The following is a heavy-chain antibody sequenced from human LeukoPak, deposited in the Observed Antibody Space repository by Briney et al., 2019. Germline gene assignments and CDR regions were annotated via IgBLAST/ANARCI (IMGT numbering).Heavy chain of an antibody. CDR3: ARHFGEMATTHFDY. Sequence: KPSETLSLTCAVSGGSISSDDYSWNWIRQPPGKGLEWIGYIYHSGSTYYSPSLKSRVAISVDRSKNQFSLKLSSVTAADTAVYYCARHFGEMATTHFDYWGQGTLVTVSS. CDR2: IYHSGST. D-gene: IGHD5-24*01. V-gene: IGHV4-30-2*01. J-gene: IGHJ4*02. CDR1: GGSISSDDYS.